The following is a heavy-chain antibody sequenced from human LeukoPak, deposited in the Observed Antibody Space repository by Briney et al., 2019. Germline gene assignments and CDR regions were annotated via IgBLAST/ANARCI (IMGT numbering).Heavy chain of an antibody. J-gene: IGHJ4*02. CDR3: ARAKMIAAAAPGIDY. CDR2: IWYDGSNK. Sequence: GGSLRLSCAASGFTFSSYGMHWVRQAPGKGLEWVAVIWYDGSNKYYADSVKGRFTISRDNSKNTLYLQMNSLRAEDTAVYYCARAKMIAAAAPGIDYWGQGTLVTVSS. CDR1: GFTFSSYG. V-gene: IGHV3-33*01. D-gene: IGHD6-13*01.